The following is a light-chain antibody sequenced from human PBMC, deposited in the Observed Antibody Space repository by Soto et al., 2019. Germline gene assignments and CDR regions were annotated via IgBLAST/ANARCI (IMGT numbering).Light chain of an antibody. CDR1: KSVSSNY. J-gene: IGKJ2*01. V-gene: IGKV3-20*01. CDR2: GAS. Sequence: EIVLTQSPGTLSLSPGERATLSCRASKSVSSNYLAWYQQKPGQAPRLLIYGASSRATGIPDRFSGSGSGTDFTLTISRLEPDDFAVYYCQQYGSSPLYTFGQGTKLEIK. CDR3: QQYGSSPLYT.